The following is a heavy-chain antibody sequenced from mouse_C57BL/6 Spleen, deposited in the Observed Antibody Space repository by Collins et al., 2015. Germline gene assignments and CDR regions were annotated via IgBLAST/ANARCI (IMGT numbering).Heavy chain of an antibody. V-gene: IGHV1-64*01. CDR2: IHPNSGST. Sequence: QVQLQQPGAELVKPGASVKLSRKASGYTFTSYWMHWVKQRPGQGLEWIGMIHPNSGSTNYNEKFKSKATLTVDKSSSTAYMQLSSLTSEDSAVSYCARGDYYGSSYGYFDVWGTGTTVTVSS. D-gene: IGHD1-1*01. CDR3: ARGDYYGSSYGYFDV. CDR1: GYTFTSYW. J-gene: IGHJ1*03.